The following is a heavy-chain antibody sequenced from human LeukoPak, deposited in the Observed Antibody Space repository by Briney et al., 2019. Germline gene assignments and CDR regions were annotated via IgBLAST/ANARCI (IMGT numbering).Heavy chain of an antibody. CDR2: ISYDGSNK. D-gene: IGHD6-19*01. CDR3: AGIAVAHFDY. Sequence: GGSLRLSCAASGFTFSSYAMHWVRQAPGKGLEGGAVISYDGSNKYYADSVKGRFTSSRDNSKNTLYLQMNSLRAEDTAVYYCAGIAVAHFDYWGQGTLVTVSS. CDR1: GFTFSSYA. J-gene: IGHJ4*02. V-gene: IGHV3-30*04.